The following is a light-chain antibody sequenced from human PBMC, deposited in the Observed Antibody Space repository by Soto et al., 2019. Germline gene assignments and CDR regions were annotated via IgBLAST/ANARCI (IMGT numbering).Light chain of an antibody. CDR1: TSNIGSNG. V-gene: IGLV1-44*01. CDR2: SSN. CDR3: AAWDDRLNGYV. J-gene: IGLJ1*01. Sequence: QSVLTQPPSASGTPGQRVTISCSGSTSNIGSNGVNWYRQLPGTAPKLLIYSSNERPSGVPDRLSGSKSGTSASLAISGLQSEDEADYYCAAWDDRLNGYVXGTGTKVTVL.